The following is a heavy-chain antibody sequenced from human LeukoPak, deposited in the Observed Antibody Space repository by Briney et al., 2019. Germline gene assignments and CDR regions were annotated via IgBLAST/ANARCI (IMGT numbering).Heavy chain of an antibody. CDR2: IYYSGST. CDR3: ARLYWGPFDY. V-gene: IGHV4-39*07. D-gene: IGHD7-27*01. Sequence: SETLSLTCTVSGGSISSSSYYWGWIRQPPGKGLEWIGSIYYSGSTYYNPSLKSRVTISVDTSKNQFSLKLSSVTAADTAVYYCARLYWGPFDYWGQGTLVTVSS. J-gene: IGHJ4*02. CDR1: GGSISSSSYY.